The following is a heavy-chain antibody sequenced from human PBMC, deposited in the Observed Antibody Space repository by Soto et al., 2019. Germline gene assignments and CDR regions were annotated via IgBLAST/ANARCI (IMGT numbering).Heavy chain of an antibody. CDR1: GGSISSNNYS. J-gene: IGHJ4*02. CDR2: LSYSGST. CDR3: VTAYYDSRVPRYFHC. Sequence: QLQLQESGPGLVKPSETLSLTCSVSGGSISSNNYSWGWVRQPPGKGLEWIGSLSYSGSTYYNPSLKSRVTISGDTSKIPVTLDLISVTAADTAVYYCVTAYYDSRVPRYFHCWGQGTLVTVSS. V-gene: IGHV4-39*01. D-gene: IGHD3-22*01.